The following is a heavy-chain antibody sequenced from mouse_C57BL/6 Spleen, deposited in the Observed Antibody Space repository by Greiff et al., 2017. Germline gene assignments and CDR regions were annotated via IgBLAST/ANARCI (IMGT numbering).Heavy chain of an antibody. V-gene: IGHV1-15*01. CDR2: IDPETGGT. J-gene: IGHJ3*01. CDR1: GYTFTDYE. Sequence: QVQLQQSGAELVRPGASVTLSCKASGYTFTDYEMHWVKQTPVHGLEWIGAIDPETGGTAYNQKFKGKVILTADKASSTAYMELRSLTSEDSAVYYCTRADYDGYLSYGFAYWGQGTLVTVSA. CDR3: TRADYDGYLSYGFAY. D-gene: IGHD2-3*01.